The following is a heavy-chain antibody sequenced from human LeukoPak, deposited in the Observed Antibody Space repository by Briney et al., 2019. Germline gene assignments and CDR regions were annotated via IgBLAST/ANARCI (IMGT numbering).Heavy chain of an antibody. CDR1: GFTFSSYE. D-gene: IGHD3-3*01. CDR3: AREGGDFWSGYEVY. CDR2: ISSSGNTI. J-gene: IGHJ4*02. Sequence: GGSLRLSCAGSGFTFSSYEMNWVRQAPGKGLEWLSYISSSGNTIYYADSVKGRFTISRDNAKKSLYLQMNSLRAEDTALYYCAREGGDFWSGYEVYWGQGTLVTVSS. V-gene: IGHV3-48*03.